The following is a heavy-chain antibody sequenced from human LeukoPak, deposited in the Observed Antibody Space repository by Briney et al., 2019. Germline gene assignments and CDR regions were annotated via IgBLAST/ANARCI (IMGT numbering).Heavy chain of an antibody. CDR3: ARDTYDSSGYYYGPFDY. CDR2: INTEGSST. CDR1: GFTFTSYW. D-gene: IGHD3-22*01. J-gene: IGHJ4*02. Sequence: GSLRLSCAASGFTFTSYWMHWVRQAPGKGLVWVSRINTEGSSTSYADSVKGRFTISRDNAKNTLYLQMNSLRAEDTAVYYCARDTYDSSGYYYGPFDYWGQGTLVSRSS. V-gene: IGHV3-74*01.